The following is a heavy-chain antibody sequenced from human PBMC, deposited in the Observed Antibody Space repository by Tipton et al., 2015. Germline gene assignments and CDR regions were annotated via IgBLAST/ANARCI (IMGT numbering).Heavy chain of an antibody. J-gene: IGHJ3*02. Sequence: SLRLSCAASGFTFSNYGIHWVRQTPGKGLHWVAVISYDGSNKYFADSVKGRFTISRDNSKKTLYLQMSSLRTEDTAVYYCARGGQWLVWSAFDIWGQGTIVTVSS. CDR3: ARGGQWLVWSAFDI. D-gene: IGHD6-19*01. CDR2: ISYDGSNK. CDR1: GFTFSNYG. V-gene: IGHV3-30*03.